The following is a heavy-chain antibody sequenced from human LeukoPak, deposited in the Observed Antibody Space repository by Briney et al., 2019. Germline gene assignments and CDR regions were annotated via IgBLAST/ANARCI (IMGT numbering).Heavy chain of an antibody. CDR1: GYSITSYW. J-gene: IGHJ4*02. Sequence: GEPLQISCKSSGYSITSYWIGWVRQMPGKGLEWMGIIYPGDSDTRYSPSFQGQVTISAANSTASLQWNSLKASDTAMYYCARGVGGKQFDFWGQGTLVTVSS. D-gene: IGHD3-16*01. CDR3: ARGVGGKQFDF. V-gene: IGHV5-51*01. CDR2: IYPGDSDT.